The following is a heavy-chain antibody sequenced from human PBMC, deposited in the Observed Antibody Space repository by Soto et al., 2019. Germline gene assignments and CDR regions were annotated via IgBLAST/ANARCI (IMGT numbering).Heavy chain of an antibody. CDR1: GFTFNNYA. Sequence: EVQLLDSGGGLVQPGGSLRLSCAASGFTFNNYAMNWVRQAPGKGLEWVATISGTGGSTYYADSVKGRFTISRDNSKNRLYLQMNSLRVEDTAVYYCAKVRIGGNFDYWGQGTQVTVSS. CDR3: AKVRIGGNFDY. CDR2: ISGTGGST. V-gene: IGHV3-23*01. J-gene: IGHJ4*02.